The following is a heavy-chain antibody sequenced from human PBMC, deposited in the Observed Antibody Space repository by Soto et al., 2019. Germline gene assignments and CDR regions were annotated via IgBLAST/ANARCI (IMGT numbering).Heavy chain of an antibody. D-gene: IGHD6-13*01. J-gene: IGHJ4*02. CDR2: IYSAGSA. CDR3: ARVHSNSYHYFDY. CDR1: GFTVSSYY. Sequence: EVQLVESGGGLVQPGGSLRLSCAASGFTVSSYYMSWVRQAPGKGLEWVSVIYSAGSADFADSVKGRFTISSDNSKNTLYLQMSSLRAEDTAVYYCARVHSNSYHYFDYWGQGTLVTVSS. V-gene: IGHV3-66*01.